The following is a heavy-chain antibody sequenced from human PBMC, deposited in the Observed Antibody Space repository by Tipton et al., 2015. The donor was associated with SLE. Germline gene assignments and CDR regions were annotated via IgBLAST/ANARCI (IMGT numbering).Heavy chain of an antibody. Sequence: TLSLTCTVSGGSVSSGNFYWGWIRQPPGEGLEWIGSLSYSGSTYYNPSLKSRVAISVDKSKNQFSLKVNFVTAADTAVYYCARDAGPRDYFDFWGQGTLVTVSS. V-gene: IGHV4-39*07. CDR1: GGSVSSGNFY. CDR3: ARDAGPRDYFDF. J-gene: IGHJ4*02. CDR2: LSYSGST.